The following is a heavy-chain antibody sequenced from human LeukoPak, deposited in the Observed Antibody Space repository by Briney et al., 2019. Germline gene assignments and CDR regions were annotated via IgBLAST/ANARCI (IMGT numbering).Heavy chain of an antibody. V-gene: IGHV1-2*06. CDR3: ATVPSIAAAGMNYFDP. CDR1: GYTFTGYY. Sequence: GASVTVSCKASGYTFTGYYMHWVRQATGQGLEWMGRINPNSGGTNYAQKFQGRVTMTRDTSISTAYMELRRLRSDDTAVYYCATVPSIAAAGMNYFDPWGQGTLVTVSS. D-gene: IGHD6-13*01. J-gene: IGHJ5*02. CDR2: INPNSGGT.